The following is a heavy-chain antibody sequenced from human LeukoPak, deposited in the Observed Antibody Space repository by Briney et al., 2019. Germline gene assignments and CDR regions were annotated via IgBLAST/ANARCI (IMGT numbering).Heavy chain of an antibody. V-gene: IGHV4-30-4*01. CDR1: GGSISSGDYY. J-gene: IGHJ4*02. D-gene: IGHD3-9*01. CDR3: ARYSANRYFDWLLPDY. CDR2: IYYSGST. Sequence: PSETLSLICTVSGGSISSGDYYWSWIRQPPGKGLEWIGYIYYSGSTNYNPSLKSRVTISVDTSKNQFSLKLSPVTAADTAVYYCARYSANRYFDWLLPDYWGQGTLVTVST.